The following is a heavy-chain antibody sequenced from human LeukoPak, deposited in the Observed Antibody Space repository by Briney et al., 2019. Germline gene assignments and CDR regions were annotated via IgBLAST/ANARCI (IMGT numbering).Heavy chain of an antibody. Sequence: GGSLRLSCAASGCTFSSYWMTWVRQAPGKGLEWVANIKQDGSEKYYVDSVKGRLTISRDNAKNSLYLQMNSLRAEDTAMYYCARDLSRGGATVGWYDVFDIWGQGTMVTVSS. V-gene: IGHV3-7*01. CDR3: ARDLSRGGATVGWYDVFDI. CDR1: GCTFSSYW. D-gene: IGHD6-19*01. CDR2: IKQDGSEK. J-gene: IGHJ3*02.